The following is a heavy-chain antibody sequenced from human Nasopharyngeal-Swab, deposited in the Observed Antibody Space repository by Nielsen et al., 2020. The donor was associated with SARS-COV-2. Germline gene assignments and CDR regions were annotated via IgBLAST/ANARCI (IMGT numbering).Heavy chain of an antibody. D-gene: IGHD1-26*01. CDR1: GGSISSYY. CDR2: IYYSGST. J-gene: IGHJ4*02. CDR3: ASYYVGVDGQKRFDD. Sequence: SETLSLTCTVSGGSISSYYWSWIRQPPGKGLEWIGYIYYSGSTNYNPSLKSRVTISVDTSKNQFSLNLHSVTAADTGVYYCASYYVGVDGQKRFDDWGQGTLVTVSS. V-gene: IGHV4-59*08.